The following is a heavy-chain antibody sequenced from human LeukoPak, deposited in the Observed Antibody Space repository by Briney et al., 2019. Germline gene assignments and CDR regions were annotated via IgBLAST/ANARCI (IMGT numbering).Heavy chain of an antibody. D-gene: IGHD3-10*01. J-gene: IGHJ5*02. V-gene: IGHV5-51*01. Sequence: GESLKISCKGSGYSFTSYWIGWVRQMPGKGLEWMGIIYPGDSDTRYSPSFQGQVTISADKSISTAYLQWSSLKASDTAMYYCARGPYGSGSYSRGYWFDPWGQRTLVTVSS. CDR1: GYSFTSYW. CDR2: IYPGDSDT. CDR3: ARGPYGSGSYSRGYWFDP.